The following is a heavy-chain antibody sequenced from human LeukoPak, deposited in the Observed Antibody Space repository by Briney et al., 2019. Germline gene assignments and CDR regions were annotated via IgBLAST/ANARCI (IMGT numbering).Heavy chain of an antibody. D-gene: IGHD2-15*01. Sequence: PGGSLRLSCAASGFTFSSYAMSWVRQAPGKGLEWVSAISGSGGSTYYADSVKGRFTISRDNSKNTLYLQMNSLRAEDTAVYYCASRYCSGGSCYFAFDIWGQGTMVTVSS. J-gene: IGHJ3*02. CDR2: ISGSGGST. CDR1: GFTFSSYA. V-gene: IGHV3-23*01. CDR3: ASRYCSGGSCYFAFDI.